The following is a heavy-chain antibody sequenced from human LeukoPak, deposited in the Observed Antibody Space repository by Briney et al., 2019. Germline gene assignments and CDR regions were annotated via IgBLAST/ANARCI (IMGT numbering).Heavy chain of an antibody. CDR2: IKGKTDGGTT. J-gene: IGHJ3*01. Sequence: GGSLRLSCAASGFTFSNAWMSWVRQAPGKGLEWIGRIKGKTDGGTTDYAAPVKGRFTISRDDSKNTLFLQMNSLKTEDTAVYYCTTDSPGVVGATNAFDVWGQGTMVTVSS. V-gene: IGHV3-15*01. CDR3: TTDSPGVVGATNAFDV. D-gene: IGHD1-26*01. CDR1: GFTFSNAW.